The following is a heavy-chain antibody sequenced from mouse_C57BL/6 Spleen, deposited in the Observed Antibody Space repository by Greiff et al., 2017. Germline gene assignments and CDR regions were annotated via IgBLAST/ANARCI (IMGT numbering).Heavy chain of an antibody. CDR3: ARKDWVVATDWYFDV. J-gene: IGHJ1*03. D-gene: IGHD1-1*01. CDR2: ISSGSSTI. Sequence: EVQLVESGGGLVKPGGSLKLSCAASGFTFSDYGMHWVRQAPEKGLAWVAYISSGSSTIYYADTVKGRFTIPRDTAKNTLFLQMTSLRSEDTAMYYCARKDWVVATDWYFDVWGTGTTVTVSS. CDR1: GFTFSDYG. V-gene: IGHV5-17*01.